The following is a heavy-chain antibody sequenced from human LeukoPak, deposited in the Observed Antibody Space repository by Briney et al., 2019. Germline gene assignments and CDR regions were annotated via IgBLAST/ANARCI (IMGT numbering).Heavy chain of an antibody. CDR1: GGTFSNFA. V-gene: IGHV1-69*13. CDR3: ARGPPDFWSGYSESYFGY. CDR2: IISVFETT. J-gene: IGHJ4*02. Sequence: ASLKVSCKASGGTFSNFAINWVRQAPGQGLEWMGGIISVFETTNYAQKFQGRVTITADDSTSTAYMELSSLRSEDTAVYYCARGPPDFWSGYSESYFGYWGQGTLVTVSS. D-gene: IGHD3-3*01.